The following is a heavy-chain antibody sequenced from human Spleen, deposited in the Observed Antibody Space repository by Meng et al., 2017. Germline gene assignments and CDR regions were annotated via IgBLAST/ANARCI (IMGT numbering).Heavy chain of an antibody. D-gene: IGHD4-11*01. Sequence: VQRHQGGVGRWQPSRTLSLTCVVSGASFSDYYWSWIRQPPGKGLEWIGEINHSGSTNYNPSLESRATISVDTSQNNLSLKLSSVTAADSAVYYCARGPTTMAHDFDYWGQGTLVTVSS. CDR2: INHSGST. CDR1: GASFSDYY. CDR3: ARGPTTMAHDFDY. V-gene: IGHV4-34*01. J-gene: IGHJ4*02.